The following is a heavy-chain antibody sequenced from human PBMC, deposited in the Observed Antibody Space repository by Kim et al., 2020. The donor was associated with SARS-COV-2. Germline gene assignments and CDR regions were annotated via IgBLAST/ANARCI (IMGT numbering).Heavy chain of an antibody. J-gene: IGHJ4*02. Sequence: LKGRVTISVDTSKTQFSLKLSSVTAADTAVYYCASQVIVVVPAVPPFDYWGQGTLVTVSS. D-gene: IGHD2-2*01. V-gene: IGHV4-39*01. CDR3: ASQVIVVVPAVPPFDY.